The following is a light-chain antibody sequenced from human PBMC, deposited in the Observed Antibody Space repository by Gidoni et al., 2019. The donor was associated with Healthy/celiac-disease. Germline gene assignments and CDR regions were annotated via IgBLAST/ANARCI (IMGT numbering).Light chain of an antibody. Sequence: QMTQSPSSLSASVGDRVTITCRASQSISSYLNWYQQKPGKAPKLLIYAASSLQSGVPSRFSGSGSGTDFTLTISSLQPEDFATYYCQQSYSKGTFGQGTKVEIK. V-gene: IGKV1-39*01. CDR3: QQSYSKGT. CDR1: QSISSY. CDR2: AAS. J-gene: IGKJ1*01.